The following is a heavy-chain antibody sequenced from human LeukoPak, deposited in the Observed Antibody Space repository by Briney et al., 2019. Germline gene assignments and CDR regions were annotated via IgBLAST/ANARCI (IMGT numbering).Heavy chain of an antibody. CDR2: LDYSGST. CDR3: ARCGVAYYFDY. D-gene: IGHD2-15*01. CDR1: GDSISSRNYY. Sequence: SETLSLTCIVSGDSISSRNYYWGWIRQPPGKGLEWIGTLDYSGSTYYNPSLQSRVTISVDTSKNQFSLKLSSVTAADTAVYYCARCGVAYYFDYWGQGTLVTVSS. J-gene: IGHJ4*02. V-gene: IGHV4-39*07.